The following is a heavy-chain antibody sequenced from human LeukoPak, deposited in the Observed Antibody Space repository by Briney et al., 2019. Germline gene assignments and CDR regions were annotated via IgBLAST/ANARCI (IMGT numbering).Heavy chain of an antibody. CDR1: GFTFSSYS. CDR3: ARERYCSGGSCKHRPFDY. D-gene: IGHD2-15*01. J-gene: IGHJ4*02. CDR2: ISSSSSTI. Sequence: GGSLRLSCAASGFTFSSYSMNWVRQAPGKGLEGVSYISSSSSTIYYADSVKGRFTISRDNAKNSLYLQMNSLRAEDTAVYYCARERYCSGGSCKHRPFDYWGQGTLVTVSS. V-gene: IGHV3-48*01.